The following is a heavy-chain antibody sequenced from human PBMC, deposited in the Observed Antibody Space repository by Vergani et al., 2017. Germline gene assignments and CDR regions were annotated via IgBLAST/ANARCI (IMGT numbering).Heavy chain of an antibody. J-gene: IGHJ4*02. Sequence: QLQLQESGPGLVKPSETLSLTCTVSGGSISSSSYYWGWIRQPPGKGLEWIGSIYYSGSTYYNPSLKSRVTISVDTSKNQFSLKLSSVTAADTAVYYCARLARGYSGYGGHYFDYWGQGTLVTVSS. CDR3: ARLARGYSGYGGHYFDY. V-gene: IGHV4-39*01. CDR2: IYYSGST. D-gene: IGHD5-12*01. CDR1: GGSISSSSYY.